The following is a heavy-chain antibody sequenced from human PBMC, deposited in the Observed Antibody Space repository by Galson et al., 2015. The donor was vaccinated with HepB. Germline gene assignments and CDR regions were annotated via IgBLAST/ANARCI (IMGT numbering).Heavy chain of an antibody. Sequence: SLRLSCAASGFTFSSYAMSWVRQAPGKGLEWVSAISGSGGSTYYADSVKGRFTISRDNSKNKMYLQMNSLRAEDTAVYYCARDGDGGSSGWYGGMDVWGQGTTVTVSS. CDR1: GFTFSSYA. CDR2: ISGSGGST. D-gene: IGHD6-19*01. V-gene: IGHV3-23*01. CDR3: ARDGDGGSSGWYGGMDV. J-gene: IGHJ6*02.